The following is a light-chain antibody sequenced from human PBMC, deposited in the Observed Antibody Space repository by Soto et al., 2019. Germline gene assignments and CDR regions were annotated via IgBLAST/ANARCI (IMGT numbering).Light chain of an antibody. Sequence: GDRVTVTCRASQGVSIYLDWCQQKPGKAPNLLIYGESTLQSGVPSRFSGSGSGTDFSLTISSLQPEDFATYYCRQRNSYSMPSCGQGTKLEIK. CDR1: QGVSIY. CDR2: GES. J-gene: IGKJ2*03. CDR3: RQRNSYSMPS. V-gene: IGKV1-9*01.